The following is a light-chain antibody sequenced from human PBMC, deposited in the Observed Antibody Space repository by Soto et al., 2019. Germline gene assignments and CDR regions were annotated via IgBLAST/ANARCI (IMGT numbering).Light chain of an antibody. V-gene: IGKV1-5*01. Sequence: DIQMTQSPPTLSASVGDRVTITCRASQSISSWLAWYQQKPGKAPKLLICDASSLESGVPSRFSGSGSGTEFTLTITSLQPDDFATYYCQQYNSFPWTFGQRTKVEIK. CDR2: DAS. J-gene: IGKJ1*01. CDR3: QQYNSFPWT. CDR1: QSISSW.